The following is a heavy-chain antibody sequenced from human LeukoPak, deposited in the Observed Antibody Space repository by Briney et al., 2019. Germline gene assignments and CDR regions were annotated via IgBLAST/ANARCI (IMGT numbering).Heavy chain of an antibody. CDR2: IYYSGST. Sequence: SQTLSLTCTVSGGSISSGDYYWSWIRQPPGTGLEWIGYIYYSGSTYYNPSLKSRVTISVDTSKNQFSLKLSSVTAADTAVYYCARASDDSSGYPIRLFDYWGQGTLVTVSS. CDR1: GGSISSGDYY. J-gene: IGHJ4*02. D-gene: IGHD3-22*01. CDR3: ARASDDSSGYPIRLFDY. V-gene: IGHV4-30-4*01.